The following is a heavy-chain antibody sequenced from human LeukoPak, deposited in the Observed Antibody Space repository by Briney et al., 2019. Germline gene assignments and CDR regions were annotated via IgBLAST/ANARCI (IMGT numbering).Heavy chain of an antibody. Sequence: GESLKISCKGSGYSFTSYWIGWVRQMPGKGLEWMGIIYPGDSDTRYSPSFQGQVTISADKSISTAYLQWSSLKASDTAMYYCARLGGRMYPIKYYYYYYMDVWGKGTTVTVSS. CDR1: GYSFTSYW. D-gene: IGHD1-14*01. CDR3: ARLGGRMYPIKYYYYYYMDV. J-gene: IGHJ6*03. CDR2: IYPGDSDT. V-gene: IGHV5-51*01.